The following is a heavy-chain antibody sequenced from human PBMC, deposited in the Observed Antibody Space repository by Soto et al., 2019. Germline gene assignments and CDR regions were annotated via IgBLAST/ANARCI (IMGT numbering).Heavy chain of an antibody. V-gene: IGHV1-8*02. CDR2: MNPNSGNT. CDR1: GYTFTSYY. D-gene: IGHD4-17*01. Sequence: ASVKVSCKASGYTFTSYYMHWVRQATGQGLEWMGWMNPNSGNTGYAQKFQGRVTMTRNTSISTAYMELSSLRSEDTAVYYCARGPYAVTTGYYYYYYMDVWGKGTTVTVSS. CDR3: ARGPYAVTTGYYYYYYMDV. J-gene: IGHJ6*03.